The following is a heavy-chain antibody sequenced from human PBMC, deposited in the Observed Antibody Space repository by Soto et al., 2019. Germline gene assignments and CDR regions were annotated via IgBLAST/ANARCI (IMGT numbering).Heavy chain of an antibody. J-gene: IGHJ4*02. V-gene: IGHV3-30-3*01. Sequence: VGSLRLSCAASGFTFSSYAMHWVRQAPGKGLEWVAVISYDGSNKYYADSVKGRFTISRDNSKNTLYLQMNSLRAEDTAVYYCARGIAAAGTGYFDYWGQGTLVTVSS. CDR2: ISYDGSNK. CDR1: GFTFSSYA. CDR3: ARGIAAAGTGYFDY. D-gene: IGHD6-13*01.